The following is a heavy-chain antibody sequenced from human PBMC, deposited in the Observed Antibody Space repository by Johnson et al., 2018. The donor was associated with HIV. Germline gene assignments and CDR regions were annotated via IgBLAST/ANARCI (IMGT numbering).Heavy chain of an antibody. D-gene: IGHD1-26*01. CDR3: AKTGVGATDAAFDI. CDR1: RFTLINFA. CDR2: ISGSGART. J-gene: IGHJ3*02. Sequence: VQLVEPGGGLVQRGGSLRLTCEVSRFTLINFAISWVRQAHGQGLEWVSVISGSGARTSYADFAKGRFTISRDNSKTTLYMQMISLRAEDTATYYCAKTGVGATDAAFDIWGQGTMVTVSS. V-gene: IGHV3-23*04.